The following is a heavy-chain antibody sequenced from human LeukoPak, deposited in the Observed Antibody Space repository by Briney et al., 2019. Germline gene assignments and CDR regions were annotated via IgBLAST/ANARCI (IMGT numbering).Heavy chain of an antibody. V-gene: IGHV3-13*01. CDR3: ARAFGGVIAN. J-gene: IGHJ4*02. D-gene: IGHD3-16*02. Sequence: GESLKISCAASGFTFSSYDMHWVRQATGKGLEWVSAIGTAGDTYYPGSVKGRFTISRENAKNSLYLQMNSLRAGDTAVYYCARAFGGVIANWGQGTLVTVSS. CDR2: IGTAGDT. CDR1: GFTFSSYD.